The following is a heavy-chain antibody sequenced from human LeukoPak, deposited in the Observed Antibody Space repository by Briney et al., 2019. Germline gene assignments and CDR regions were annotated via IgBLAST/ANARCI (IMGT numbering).Heavy chain of an antibody. V-gene: IGHV3-30*01. D-gene: IGHD3-22*01. CDR2: IAYDMTED. CDR1: GFTFSSYA. CDR3: AREKLSSYSDSIGYFDY. Sequence: GGSLRLSCAASGFTFSSYAMHWVRQSPGKGLDWVAVIAYDMTEDGYADSVKGRFTISRDNSKNTLYLQMNSLRAEDTAVYYCAREKLSSYSDSIGYFDYWGQGVLVTVSS. J-gene: IGHJ4*02.